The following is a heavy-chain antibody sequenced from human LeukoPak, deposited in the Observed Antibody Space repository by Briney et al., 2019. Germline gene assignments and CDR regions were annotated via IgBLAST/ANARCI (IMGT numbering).Heavy chain of an antibody. CDR3: ARVSIVVVPAALSTHYFDY. J-gene: IGHJ4*02. V-gene: IGHV4-34*01. CDR1: GGSFSGYY. D-gene: IGHD2-2*01. CDR2: INHSGST. Sequence: PSETLSFTCAVYGGSFSGYYWSWIRQPPGKGLEWIGEINHSGSTNYNPSLKSRVTISVDTSKNQFSLKLSSVTAADSAVYYRARVSIVVVPAALSTHYFDYWGQGTLVTVSS.